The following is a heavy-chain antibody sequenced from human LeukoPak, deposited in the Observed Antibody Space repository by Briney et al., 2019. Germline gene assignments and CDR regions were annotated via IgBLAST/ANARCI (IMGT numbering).Heavy chain of an antibody. Sequence: GGSLRLSCAASGFTFSSYAMSWVRQAPGKGLEWVSAISGSGGSTYYADSVKGRFTISRDNSKNTLYLQMNSLRAEDTAVYYCASHPRELLLHYFDYWGQGTLVTVSS. CDR1: GFTFSSYA. V-gene: IGHV3-23*01. D-gene: IGHD1-7*01. J-gene: IGHJ4*02. CDR3: ASHPRELLLHYFDY. CDR2: ISGSGGST.